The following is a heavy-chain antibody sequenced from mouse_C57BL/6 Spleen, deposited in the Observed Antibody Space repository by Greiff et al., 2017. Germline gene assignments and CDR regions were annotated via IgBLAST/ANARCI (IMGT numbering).Heavy chain of an antibody. Sequence: VQLQQSGAELVKPGASVTLSCKASGYAFSSYGMYWVKQTPGKGLEWIGTIYPGDGDTNYNGKFKGKATLTADKSSSTAYMQLRSLTSEDSAVYYCARGGLGDLGDWGKGTLVTVAA. CDR1: GYAFSSYG. J-gene: IGHJ3*01. D-gene: IGHD4-1*01. CDR3: ARGGLGDLGD. CDR2: IYPGDGDT. V-gene: IGHV1-80*01.